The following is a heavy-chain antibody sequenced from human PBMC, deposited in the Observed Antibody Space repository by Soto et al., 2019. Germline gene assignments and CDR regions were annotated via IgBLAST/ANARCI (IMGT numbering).Heavy chain of an antibody. J-gene: IGHJ4*02. CDR1: GFTFSSYA. CDR2: ISGSGGST. D-gene: IGHD2-21*01. CDR3: ASSLVIRAAYYFDY. V-gene: IGHV3-23*01. Sequence: EVQLLESGGGLVQPGGSLRLSCAASGFTFSSYAMSWVRQAPGKGLEWVSAISGSGGSTYYADSVKGRFTISRDNSKNTLYLQIDSLRAEDTAVYYSASSLVIRAAYYFDYWGQGTLVTVSS.